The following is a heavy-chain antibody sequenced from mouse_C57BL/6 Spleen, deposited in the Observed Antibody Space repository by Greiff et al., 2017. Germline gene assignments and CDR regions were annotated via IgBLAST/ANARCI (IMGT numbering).Heavy chain of an antibody. CDR3: ARASVRYAMDY. V-gene: IGHV3-6*01. CDR2: ISYDGSN. Sequence: DVKLQESGPGLVKPSQSLSLTCSVTGYSITSGYYWNWIRQFPGNKLEWMGYISYDGSNNYNPSLKNRISITRDTSKNQFFLKLNSVTTEDTATYYCARASVRYAMDYWGQGTSVTVSS. CDR1: GYSITSGYY. J-gene: IGHJ4*01.